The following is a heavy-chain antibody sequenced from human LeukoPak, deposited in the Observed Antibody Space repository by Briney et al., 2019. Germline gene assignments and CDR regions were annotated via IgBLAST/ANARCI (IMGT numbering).Heavy chain of an antibody. D-gene: IGHD3-3*02. J-gene: IGHJ2*01. CDR3: ARQVAFGYWYFDL. CDR1: SGSISNSDYW. Sequence: SETLSLTCTASSGSISNSDYWWAWIRQPPGKGLEWIGSIFYSGSAHYYPSLKSRVTMSVDTSNNQFSLRLTSVTAADTAVYFCARQVAFGYWYFDLWGRGTLVTVSS. CDR2: IFYSGSA. V-gene: IGHV4-39*01.